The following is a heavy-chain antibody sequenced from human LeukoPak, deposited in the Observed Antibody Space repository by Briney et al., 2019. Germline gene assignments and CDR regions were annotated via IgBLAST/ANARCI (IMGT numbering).Heavy chain of an antibody. Sequence: PGGSLRLSCAASGLTFSTYAMRWIRKAPGKGLEWVSSIGGGGTTSYADSVKGRFTISRDLSKITVYLQMNSLRAEDTAVYYCAQDRGARYPFGMDVWGQGTTVTVSS. CDR1: GLTFSTYA. CDR2: IGGGGTT. V-gene: IGHV3-23*01. CDR3: AQDRGARYPFGMDV. D-gene: IGHD2-2*01. J-gene: IGHJ6*02.